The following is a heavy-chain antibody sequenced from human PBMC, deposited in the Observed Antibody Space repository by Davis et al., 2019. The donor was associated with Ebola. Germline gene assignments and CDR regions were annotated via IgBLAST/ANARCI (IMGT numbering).Heavy chain of an antibody. Sequence: SVKVSCKASGYTFSSYDINWVRQATGQGLEWMGRIIPILGIANYAQKFQGRVTITADKSTSTAYMELSSLRSEDTAVYYCARDDFWSGSHWFDPWGQGTLVTVSS. CDR2: IIPILGIA. V-gene: IGHV1-69*04. J-gene: IGHJ5*02. D-gene: IGHD3-3*01. CDR1: GYTFSSYD. CDR3: ARDDFWSGSHWFDP.